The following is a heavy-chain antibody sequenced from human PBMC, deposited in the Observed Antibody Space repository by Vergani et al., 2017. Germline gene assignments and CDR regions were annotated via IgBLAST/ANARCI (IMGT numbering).Heavy chain of an antibody. V-gene: IGHV4-34*01. J-gene: IGHJ4*02. CDR3: ARGFTVRGVIDY. CDR1: GGSFSGYY. Sequence: QVQLQQWGAGLLKPSETLSLTCAVYGGSFSGYYRGWIRQPPGKGLEWIGEINHSGSTNYNPSLKSRVTISVDTSKNQFSLKLSSVTAADTAVYYCARGFTVRGVIDYWGQGTLVTVSS. D-gene: IGHD3-10*01. CDR2: INHSGST.